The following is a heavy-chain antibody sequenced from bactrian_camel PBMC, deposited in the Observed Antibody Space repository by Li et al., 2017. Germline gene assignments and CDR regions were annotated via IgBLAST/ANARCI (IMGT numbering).Heavy chain of an antibody. J-gene: IGHJ6*01. CDR2: ITEDGRYT. Sequence: HVQLVESGGGLVQPGGSLRLSCAASGFTFSRHYMSWVRQAPGKGVEWVSRITEDGRYTYYADSVKGRFTISRDNAKNTLYLQLNSLKTDDTAMYYCAKRIFEPPSWGQGTQVTVS. V-gene: IGHV3-2*01. CDR3: AKRIFEPPS. CDR1: GFTFSRHY.